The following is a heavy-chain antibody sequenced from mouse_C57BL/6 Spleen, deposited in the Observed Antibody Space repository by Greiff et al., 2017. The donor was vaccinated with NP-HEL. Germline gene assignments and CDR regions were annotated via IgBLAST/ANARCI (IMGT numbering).Heavy chain of an antibody. J-gene: IGHJ1*03. Sequence: EVQLQESGPGLVKPSQSLSLTCSVTGYSITSGYYWNWIRQFPGNKLEWMGYISYDGSNNYNPSLKNRISITRDTSKNQFFLKLNSVTTEDTATYYCAREDTTVVAYWYFDVWGTGTTVTVSS. CDR1: GYSITSGYY. V-gene: IGHV3-6*01. D-gene: IGHD1-1*01. CDR2: ISYDGSN. CDR3: AREDTTVVAYWYFDV.